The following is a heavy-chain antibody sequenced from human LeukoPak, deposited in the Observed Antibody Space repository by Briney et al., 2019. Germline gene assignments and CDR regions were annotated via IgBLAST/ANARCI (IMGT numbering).Heavy chain of an antibody. Sequence: KPSETLSLTCAVYGGSFSGYYWTWIRQRPGKGLEWLGCLSSIGSTYYNPSLKSRLSISVGTSKNQFSLSLTSVTAADTALYYCVRDRGDYSGDPGYFDFWGQGIQVTASS. V-gene: IGHV4-34*09. J-gene: IGHJ4*02. CDR1: GGSFSGYY. CDR2: LSSIGST. D-gene: IGHD4-23*01. CDR3: VRDRGDYSGDPGYFDF.